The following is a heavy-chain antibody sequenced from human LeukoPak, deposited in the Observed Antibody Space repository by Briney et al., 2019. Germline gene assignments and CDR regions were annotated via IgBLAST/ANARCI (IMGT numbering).Heavy chain of an antibody. Sequence: PGGSLRLSCAASGFTFSSYTMSWVRQAPGKGLEWVSAISGSGGSTYYADSVKSRFTISRDNSKNTLYLQMNSLRAEDTAVYYCAKGQQLVLGAFDIWGQGTMVTVSS. CDR2: ISGSGGST. CDR1: GFTFSSYT. D-gene: IGHD6-13*01. CDR3: AKGQQLVLGAFDI. J-gene: IGHJ3*02. V-gene: IGHV3-23*01.